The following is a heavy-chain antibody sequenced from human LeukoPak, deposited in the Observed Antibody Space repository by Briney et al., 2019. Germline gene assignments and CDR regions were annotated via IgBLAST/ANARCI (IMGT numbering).Heavy chain of an antibody. CDR1: GFTFSSYS. CDR2: ISSSSSYI. D-gene: IGHD3-3*01. V-gene: IGHV3-21*01. CDR3: ARDLSSGVVRTAFDY. J-gene: IGHJ4*02. Sequence: GGSLRLSCAASGFTFSSYSMNWVRQAPGKGLEWVSSISSSSSYIYYADSVKGRFTISRDNAKNSLYLQMNSLRAEDTAVYYCARDLSSGVVRTAFDYWGQGTLVTVSS.